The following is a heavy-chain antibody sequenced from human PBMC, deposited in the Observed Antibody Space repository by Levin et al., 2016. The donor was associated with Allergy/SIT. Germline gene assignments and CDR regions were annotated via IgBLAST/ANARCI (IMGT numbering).Heavy chain of an antibody. V-gene: IGHV3-30*18. CDR2: ISYDGSNK. D-gene: IGHD6-13*01. CDR3: AKDPQYMSSSHGGDP. Sequence: GESLKISCAASGFTFSSYGMHWVRQAPGKGLEWVAVISYDGSNKYYADSVKGRFTISRDNSKNTLYLQMNSLRAEDTAVYYCAKDPQYMSSSHGGDPWGQGTLVTVSS. CDR1: GFTFSSYG. J-gene: IGHJ5*02.